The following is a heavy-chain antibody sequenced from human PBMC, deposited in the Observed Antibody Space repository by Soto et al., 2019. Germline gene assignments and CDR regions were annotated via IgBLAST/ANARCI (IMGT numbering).Heavy chain of an antibody. CDR2: ISSSGSTI. CDR3: ARDPNWGAFDI. V-gene: IGHV3-48*03. Sequence: GGSLRLSCAASGFTFSSYEMNWVRQAPGKGLEWVSYISSSGSTIYYADSVKGRFTISRDNAKNSLYLQMNNLRAEDTAVYYCARDPNWGAFDIWGQGTMVTVSS. J-gene: IGHJ3*02. CDR1: GFTFSSYE. D-gene: IGHD7-27*01.